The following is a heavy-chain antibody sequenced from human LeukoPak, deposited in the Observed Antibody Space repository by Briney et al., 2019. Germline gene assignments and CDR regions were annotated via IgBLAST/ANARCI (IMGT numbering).Heavy chain of an antibody. Sequence: ASMKVSCKASGYTFTSYDINWVRQATGQGLEWMGWMNPNSGNTGYAQKFQGRVTMTRNTSISTAYMELSSLRSEDTAVYYCARGPLYDSSGYYLHWGQGTLVTVSS. CDR3: ARGPLYDSSGYYLH. CDR1: GYTFTSYD. D-gene: IGHD3-22*01. J-gene: IGHJ4*02. V-gene: IGHV1-8*01. CDR2: MNPNSGNT.